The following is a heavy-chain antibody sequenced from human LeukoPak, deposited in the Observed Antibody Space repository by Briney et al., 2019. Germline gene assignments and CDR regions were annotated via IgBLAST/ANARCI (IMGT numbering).Heavy chain of an antibody. V-gene: IGHV3-74*01. CDR1: GFTFSSYW. J-gene: IGHJ4*02. CDR3: ARDDYGGTDY. CDR2: INTDGSSS. Sequence: GGSLRLSCAASGFTFSSYWMHWVRQAPGKGLVWVSRINTDGSSSSYGEPVRGRFTISRDNAKNTVHLQMNSLRAEDTAMYYCARDDYGGTDYWGQGTMVTVSS. D-gene: IGHD4-23*01.